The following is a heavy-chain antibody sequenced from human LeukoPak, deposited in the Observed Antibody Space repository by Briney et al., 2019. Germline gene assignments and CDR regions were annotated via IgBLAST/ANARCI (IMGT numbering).Heavy chain of an antibody. D-gene: IGHD5-24*01. CDR2: IYTSGST. CDR1: GGSISSGSYY. CDR3: ARGITTPGRDGYNWFSLDY. V-gene: IGHV4-61*02. J-gene: IGHJ4*02. Sequence: PSQTLSLTCTVSGGSISSGSYYWSWIRQPAGKGLEWIGRIYTSGSTNYNPSLKSRVTISVDTSKNQFSLKLSSVTAADTAVYYCARGITTPGRDGYNWFSLDYWGQGTLVTVSS.